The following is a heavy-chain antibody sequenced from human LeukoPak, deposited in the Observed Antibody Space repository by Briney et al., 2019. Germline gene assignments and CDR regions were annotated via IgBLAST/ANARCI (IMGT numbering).Heavy chain of an antibody. CDR1: GFTFSSYA. D-gene: IGHD4-17*01. Sequence: GGSLRLSCAASGFTFSSYAMSWVRQAPGKGLEWVSVIYSGGSTYYADSVKGRFTISRDNSKNTLYLQMNSLRAEDTAVYYCARARPDYGDYYWGQGTLVTVSS. CDR2: IYSGGST. CDR3: ARARPDYGDYY. J-gene: IGHJ4*02. V-gene: IGHV3-53*01.